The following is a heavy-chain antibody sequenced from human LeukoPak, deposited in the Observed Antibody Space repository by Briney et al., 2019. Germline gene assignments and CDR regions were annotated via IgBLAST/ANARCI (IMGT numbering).Heavy chain of an antibody. Sequence: PEGSLRLSCAASGFTVGNNYMSWVRQAPGKGLEWVSVIYSGGSTYYADSVKGRFTISRDNSKNTLYLHMNSLRAEDTAVYYCARASTTTAQFDYWGQGTLVTVSS. CDR2: IYSGGST. V-gene: IGHV3-53*01. D-gene: IGHD4-11*01. J-gene: IGHJ4*02. CDR1: GFTVGNNY. CDR3: ARASTTTAQFDY.